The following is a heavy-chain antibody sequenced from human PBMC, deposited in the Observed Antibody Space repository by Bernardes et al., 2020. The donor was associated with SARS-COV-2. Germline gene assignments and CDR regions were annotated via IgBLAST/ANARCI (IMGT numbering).Heavy chain of an antibody. CDR2: LSYGGST. J-gene: IGHJ6*02. Sequence: SETLSPTCSVSGDSIHSASYRWGWIRQAPGKGLEWIGSLSYGGSTNYNPSLKSRVTISVDTSKNQFSLKLSSVTAADTAVYYCARQDIGAIFGVVITPAGMDVWGQGTTVTVSS. CDR1: GDSIHSASYR. D-gene: IGHD3-3*01. V-gene: IGHV4-39*01. CDR3: ARQDIGAIFGVVITPAGMDV.